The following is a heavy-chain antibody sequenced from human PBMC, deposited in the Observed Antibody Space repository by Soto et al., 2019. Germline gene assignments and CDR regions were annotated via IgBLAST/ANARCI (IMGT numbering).Heavy chain of an antibody. V-gene: IGHV4-59*08. D-gene: IGHD2-2*01. CDR2: VYHSGKT. CDR3: ARTKGTTPAVCYFDL. J-gene: IGHJ2*01. Sequence: QVQLQESGPGLVKPSETLSLTCTVSGDYISSHYWSWIRQPPGKGLEWIGYVYHSGKTDSNPSLKSRVTISMDTSKNQISLSLTSVTAADTAVYYCARTKGTTPAVCYFDLWGRGTLVTVSS. CDR1: GDYISSHY.